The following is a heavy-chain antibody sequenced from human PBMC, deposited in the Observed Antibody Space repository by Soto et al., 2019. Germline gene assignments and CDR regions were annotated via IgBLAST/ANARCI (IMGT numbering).Heavy chain of an antibody. CDR2: ISAYNGNT. Sequence: QVQLVQSGAEVKKPGASVKVSCKASGYTFTRYGITWVRQAPGQGLEWMGWISAYNGNTNYAQKLQGRVTMTTDTSTKTAYMELRSLRSDDTALYYCARDAYYDSSGYDYLGEYFQYWGQATLVTVSS. CDR1: GYTFTRYG. V-gene: IGHV1-18*01. D-gene: IGHD3-22*01. CDR3: ARDAYYDSSGYDYLGEYFQY. J-gene: IGHJ1*01.